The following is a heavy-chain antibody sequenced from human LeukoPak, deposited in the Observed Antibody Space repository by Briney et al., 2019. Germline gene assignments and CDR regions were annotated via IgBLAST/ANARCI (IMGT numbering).Heavy chain of an antibody. CDR1: GFTFSDYY. CDR3: TRDTGCSGGTCYSFYDY. V-gene: IGHV3-11*04. J-gene: IGHJ4*02. D-gene: IGHD2-15*01. Sequence: PGGSLRLSCAVSGFTFSDYYMSWIRQAPGKGLEWVSYISSGGSTISHADSVKGRFTISRDNAKNSLYLQMNSLRAEDTAVYYCTRDTGCSGGTCYSFYDYWGQGTLVTVSS. CDR2: ISSGGSTI.